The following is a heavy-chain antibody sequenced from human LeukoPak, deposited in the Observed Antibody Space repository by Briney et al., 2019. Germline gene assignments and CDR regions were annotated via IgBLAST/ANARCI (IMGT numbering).Heavy chain of an antibody. CDR3: ARTYYDILTGYSQGIYFDY. J-gene: IGHJ4*02. CDR1: GGSISSSSYY. D-gene: IGHD3-9*01. CDR2: IYYSGST. Sequence: PSETLSLTCTVPGGSISSSSYYWGWIRQPPGKGLEWIGSIYYSGSTYYNPSLKSRVTISVDTSKNQFSLKLSSVTAADTAVYYCARTYYDILTGYSQGIYFDYWGQGTLVTVSS. V-gene: IGHV4-39*01.